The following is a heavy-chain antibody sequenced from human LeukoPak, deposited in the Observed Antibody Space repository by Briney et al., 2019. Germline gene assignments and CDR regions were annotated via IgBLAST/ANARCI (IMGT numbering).Heavy chain of an antibody. J-gene: IGHJ6*03. D-gene: IGHD6-6*01. V-gene: IGHV4-59*01. CDR2: VFYSGNT. Sequence: PSETLSLTCTVSGGSISTYYWSWIRQPPGKGLEWIGYVFYSGNTDYNPSLQSRVTISLDTFKNQFSLKLSSVTAADTALYYCARGYSSSSVLGYYYYYMDVWGKGTTVTVSS. CDR3: ARGYSSSSVLGYYYYYMDV. CDR1: GGSISTYY.